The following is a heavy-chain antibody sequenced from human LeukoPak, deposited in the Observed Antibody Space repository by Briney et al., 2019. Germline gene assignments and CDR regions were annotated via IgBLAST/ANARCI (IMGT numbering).Heavy chain of an antibody. CDR2: INPNSGFT. J-gene: IGHJ4*02. Sequence: ASVKVSCTASGYPFTGYYLHWVRQAPGQGLEWMGWINPNSGFTNYAQKFQGRVTMTGDTSISTAYMELSRLRSDDTAVYYCARLADCSSSSCRSFDYWGQGTLVTVSS. V-gene: IGHV1-2*02. D-gene: IGHD2-2*01. CDR3: ARLADCSSSSCRSFDY. CDR1: GYPFTGYY.